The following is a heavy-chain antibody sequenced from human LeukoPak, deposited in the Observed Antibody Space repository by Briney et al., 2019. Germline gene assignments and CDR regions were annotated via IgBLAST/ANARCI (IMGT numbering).Heavy chain of an antibody. D-gene: IGHD2-15*01. V-gene: IGHV3-30*03. CDR3: ATGGCSGGSCDSDFDY. CDR1: GFTFSSYG. CDR2: ISYDGSNK. Sequence: PGGSLRLSCAASGFTFSSYGMHGVRQAPGKGLEWVAVISYDGSNKYYADSVKGRFTISRDNSKNTLYLQMNSLRAEDTAVYYCATGGCSGGSCDSDFDYWGQGTLVTVSS. J-gene: IGHJ4*02.